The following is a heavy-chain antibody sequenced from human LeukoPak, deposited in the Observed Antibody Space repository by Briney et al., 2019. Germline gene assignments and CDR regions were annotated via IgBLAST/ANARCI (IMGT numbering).Heavy chain of an antibody. J-gene: IGHJ1*01. CDR1: GGSFSGYY. CDR2: INHSDST. V-gene: IGHV4-34*01. D-gene: IGHD6-13*01. CDR3: ARAPSPGIAAPPFQH. Sequence: PSETLSLTCTVSGGSFSGYYWSWIRQPPGKGLEWIGEINHSDSTNHNPSLKRRVTISVDTSKNKLSLKLSSVTAADTAVYYCARAPSPGIAAPPFQHWGQGTLVTVSS.